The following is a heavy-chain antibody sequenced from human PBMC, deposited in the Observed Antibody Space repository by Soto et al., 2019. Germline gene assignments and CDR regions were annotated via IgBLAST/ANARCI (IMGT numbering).Heavy chain of an antibody. CDR3: AKNKERELPRVIDF. J-gene: IGHJ4*02. Sequence: EVRLLESGGGLVKPGGSLRLSCATSGLTFSNYAMSWVRQSPGGGLEWVSSMSGSSSTTYYADSVRGRFTISRDRSKNTLYLQMISLRAEDTAIYYCAKNKERELPRVIDFWGQGTLVTVSS. D-gene: IGHD1-7*01. CDR2: MSGSSSTT. V-gene: IGHV3-23*01. CDR1: GLTFSNYA.